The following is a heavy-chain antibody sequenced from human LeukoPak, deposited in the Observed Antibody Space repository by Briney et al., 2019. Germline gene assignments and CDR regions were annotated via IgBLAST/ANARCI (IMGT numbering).Heavy chain of an antibody. V-gene: IGHV3-9*01. CDR1: GFTFDDYA. CDR3: AKVGATTKLTPDAFDI. D-gene: IGHD1-26*01. Sequence: GGSLRLSCAASGFTFDDYAMHWVRQAPGKGLEWVSGISWNSGSIGYADSVKGRFTISRDNAKNSLYLQMNSLRAEDTALYYCAKVGATTKLTPDAFDIRGQGTMVTVSS. CDR2: ISWNSGSI. J-gene: IGHJ3*02.